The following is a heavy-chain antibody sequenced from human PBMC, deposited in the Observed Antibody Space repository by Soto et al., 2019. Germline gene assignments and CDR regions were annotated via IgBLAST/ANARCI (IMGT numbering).Heavy chain of an antibody. V-gene: IGHV4-34*01. Sequence: SETLSLTCAVYGGSFSGYYWSWIRQPPGKGLEWIGEINHSGSTNYNPPLKSRVTISVDTSKNQFSLKLSSVTAADTAVYYCARQLGINAFDIWGQGTMVTVSS. CDR2: INHSGST. CDR3: ARQLGINAFDI. J-gene: IGHJ3*02. CDR1: GGSFSGYY. D-gene: IGHD7-27*01.